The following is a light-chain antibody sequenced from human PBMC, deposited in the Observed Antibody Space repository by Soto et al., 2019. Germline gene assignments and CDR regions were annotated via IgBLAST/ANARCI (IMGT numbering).Light chain of an antibody. Sequence: EIVMTQSPATLSVSPGGRATLSCRASQSISDTLAWYQQKPGQAPRLLIYDASSRATGIPDRFSGGGSGTDFTLTITRLEPEDFAVYYCHYHDSSPEFAFGPGTKVDI. CDR2: DAS. CDR3: HYHDSSPEFA. J-gene: IGKJ3*01. V-gene: IGKV3D-15*01. CDR1: QSISDT.